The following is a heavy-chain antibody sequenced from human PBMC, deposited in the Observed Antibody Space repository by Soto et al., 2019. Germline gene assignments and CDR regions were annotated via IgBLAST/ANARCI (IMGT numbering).Heavy chain of an antibody. V-gene: IGHV1-69*13. Sequence: AVKVSCKACGGTFSSYAISWVRQAPGQGLEWMGGIIPIFGTANYAQKFQGRVTITADESTSTAYMELSSLRSEDTAVYYCARERGYYYDSSGSKGVFDYWGQGTLVTVSS. CDR3: ARERGYYYDSSGSKGVFDY. CDR2: IIPIFGTA. D-gene: IGHD3-22*01. J-gene: IGHJ4*02. CDR1: GGTFSSYA.